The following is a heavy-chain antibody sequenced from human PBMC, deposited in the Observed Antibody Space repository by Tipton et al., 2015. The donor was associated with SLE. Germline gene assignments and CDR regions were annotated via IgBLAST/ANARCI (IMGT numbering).Heavy chain of an antibody. V-gene: IGHV4-61*02. J-gene: IGHJ5*02. CDR3: PIYYHDSTGLHWFDP. CDR1: GGSISNGGHF. D-gene: IGHD3-22*01. Sequence: TLSLTCAVSGGSISNGGHFWSWIRQPAGRGLEWIGRIYTSGSPYYNPSLKSRVTISLDMSKNQFSLRLSSVTAADTAVYYCPIYYHDSTGLHWFDPWGQGTLVTVSS. CDR2: IYTSGSP.